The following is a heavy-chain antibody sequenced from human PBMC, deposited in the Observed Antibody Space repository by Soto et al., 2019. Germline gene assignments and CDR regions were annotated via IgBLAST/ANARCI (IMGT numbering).Heavy chain of an antibody. D-gene: IGHD3-3*01. CDR1: GYTFTGYY. CDR2: INPNSGGT. J-gene: IGHJ4*02. CDR3: ARAERITIFGVVPPDY. Sequence: GASVKVSCKASGYTFTGYYMHWVRQAPGQGLEWMGWINPNSGGTNYAQKFQGWVTMTRDTSISTAYMELSRLRSDDTAVYYCARAERITIFGVVPPDYWGQGTLVTVSS. V-gene: IGHV1-2*04.